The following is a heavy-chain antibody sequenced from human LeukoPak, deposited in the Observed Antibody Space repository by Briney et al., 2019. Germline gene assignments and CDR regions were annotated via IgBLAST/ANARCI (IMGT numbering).Heavy chain of an antibody. J-gene: IGHJ4*02. CDR2: ISGSGTGT. Sequence: GGSLRLSCAASGFTFSSSAMSWVRQAPGKGLYWVSAISGSGTGTYYADSVKGRFTISRDNSKNTLCLQMNSLRAEDTAVYYCAKEGGTGTRFDYWGQGTLVTVSS. D-gene: IGHD1-7*01. V-gene: IGHV3-23*01. CDR1: GFTFSSSA. CDR3: AKEGGTGTRFDY.